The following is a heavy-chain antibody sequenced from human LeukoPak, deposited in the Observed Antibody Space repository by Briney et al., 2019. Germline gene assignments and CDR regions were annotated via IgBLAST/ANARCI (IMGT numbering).Heavy chain of an antibody. CDR3: ARDRRRDLLHAFDI. CDR2: IDYSWST. Sequence: SGTLTLTCTVSGGTISRYYWSWIRQPPGKGLEWVAYIDYSWSTNYIPYLKSRHTRALDPSKNQFSLKLSSVTAADTAVNYCARDRRRDLLHAFDIWGQGTMVTVSS. V-gene: IGHV4-59*01. CDR1: GGTISRYY. D-gene: IGHD1-26*01. J-gene: IGHJ3*02.